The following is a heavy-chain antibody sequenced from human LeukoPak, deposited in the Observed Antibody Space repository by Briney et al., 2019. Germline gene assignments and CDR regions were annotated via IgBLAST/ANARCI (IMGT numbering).Heavy chain of an antibody. Sequence: GGPLRLSCAASGFTFSSYGMHWVRQAPGKGLEWVAVIWYDGSNKYYADSVKGRFTISRDNSKNTLYLQMNSLRAEDTAVYYCASPRSWYGGGGDFDYWGQGTLVTVSS. CDR3: ASPRSWYGGGGDFDY. CDR1: GFTFSSYG. V-gene: IGHV3-33*01. D-gene: IGHD1-26*01. CDR2: IWYDGSNK. J-gene: IGHJ4*02.